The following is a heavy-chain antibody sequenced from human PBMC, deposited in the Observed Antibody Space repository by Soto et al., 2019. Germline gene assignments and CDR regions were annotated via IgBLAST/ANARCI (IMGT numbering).Heavy chain of an antibody. CDR3: TRKGGYYYYMAV. V-gene: IGHV3-73*01. CDR1: GFTFSGSA. CDR2: IRSKANSYAT. D-gene: IGHD3-16*01. Sequence: GGSLRLSCAASGFTFSGSAMHWVRQASGKGLEWVGRIRSKANSYATAYAASVKGGFTISRDDSKNTAYLQMNSLKTEDTAVYYCTRKGGYYYYMAVWGKGTTVTVSS. J-gene: IGHJ6*03.